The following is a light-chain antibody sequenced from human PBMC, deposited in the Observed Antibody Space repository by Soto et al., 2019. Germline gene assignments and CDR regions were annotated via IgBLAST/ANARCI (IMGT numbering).Light chain of an antibody. CDR3: QHYGSSPLT. V-gene: IGKV3-20*01. CDR2: GAS. CDR1: QSVSATH. Sequence: ILLTQSPGTLSLSPGERATLSCRASQSVSATHLAWYQQKPGQAPRLLLYGASTRATGIPDRFSGSGSGTDFTLTISRVEPEDFAVFYCQHYGSSPLTFGGGTKVDIK. J-gene: IGKJ4*01.